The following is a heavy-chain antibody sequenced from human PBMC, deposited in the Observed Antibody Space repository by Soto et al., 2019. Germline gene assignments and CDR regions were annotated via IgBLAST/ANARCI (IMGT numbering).Heavy chain of an antibody. J-gene: IGHJ4*02. CDR2: ISGSGGST. CDR1: GFTFSSYA. CDR3: AKHRRGLEGYFDY. Sequence: PRLSCAASGFTFSSYAMSWVRQAPGKGLEWVSAISGSGGSTYYADSVKGRFTISRDNSKNTLYLQMNSLRAEDTAVYYCAKHRRGLEGYFDYWGQGTLVTVSS. V-gene: IGHV3-23*01. D-gene: IGHD1-1*01.